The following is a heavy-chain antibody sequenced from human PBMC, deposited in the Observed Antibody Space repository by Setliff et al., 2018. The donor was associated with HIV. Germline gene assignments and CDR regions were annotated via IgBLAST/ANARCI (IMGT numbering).Heavy chain of an antibody. CDR3: ARMEATRPPRGLDY. V-gene: IGHV4-39*01. Sequence: PSETLSLTCTVSGGSVSSSSYYWGWIRQPTGKGLEWIGTIYYSGDTQYNPSFKTRVIMSVDTSKNQFSLRLISVTAADTAVYYCARMEATRPPRGLDYWGPGTLVTAPQ. CDR2: IYYSGDT. J-gene: IGHJ4*02. D-gene: IGHD6-6*01. CDR1: GGSVSSSSYY.